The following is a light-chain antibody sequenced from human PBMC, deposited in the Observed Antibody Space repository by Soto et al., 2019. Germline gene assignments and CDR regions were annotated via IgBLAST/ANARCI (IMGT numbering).Light chain of an antibody. J-gene: IGKJ4*02. V-gene: IGKV1-33*01. CDR3: QQYDNLPR. CDR2: DAS. Sequence: DIQMTQFPSSLSASVGDRVTITCQASQDISNYLNWYQQKPGKAPKLLIYDASNLETGVPSRFSGSGSGTDFTFTISSLQPEDIATYYCQQYDNLPRFGGGTKVEIK. CDR1: QDISNY.